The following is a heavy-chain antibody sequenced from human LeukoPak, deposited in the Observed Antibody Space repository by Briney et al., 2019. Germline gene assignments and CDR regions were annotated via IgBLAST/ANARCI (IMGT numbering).Heavy chain of an antibody. D-gene: IGHD3-22*01. J-gene: IGHJ6*03. CDR3: ARLNYYDSSGYYHPYYYYYYMDV. CDR2: INHSGST. CDR1: GGSFSGYY. Sequence: PSETLSLTCAVYGGSFSGYYWSWLRQPPGKGLEWIGEINHSGSTNYNPSLNSRITISVDTSKNQFSLKLSSVTAADTAVYYCARLNYYDSSGYYHPYYYYYYMDVWGKGTTVTVSS. V-gene: IGHV4-34*01.